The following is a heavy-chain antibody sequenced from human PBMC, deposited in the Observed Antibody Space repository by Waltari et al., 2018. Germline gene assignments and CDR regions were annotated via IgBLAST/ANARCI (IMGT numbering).Heavy chain of an antibody. CDR1: GCSVTSGRYY. CDR2: ISYHGST. J-gene: IGHJ6*02. V-gene: IGHV4-61*01. D-gene: IGHD3-10*01. Sequence: VQLQQSGPGLVNPSETLSLTCTVSGCSVTSGRYYWSWFRQPPGKGLEWIGYISYHGSTNYKASLKSRLAISVDTSKNQFSLRLNSVTAADTAVYYCARDSPYQLYERFGMDVWGQGTAVTVSS. CDR3: ARDSPYQLYERFGMDV.